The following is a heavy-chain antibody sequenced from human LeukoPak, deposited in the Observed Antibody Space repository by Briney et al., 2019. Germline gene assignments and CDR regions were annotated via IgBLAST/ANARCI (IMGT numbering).Heavy chain of an antibody. CDR3: STAGLYDSSGSIDH. Sequence: WASVKVSCKVSGSTLTDFSIHWVRQAPGKGLEWMGGFDREDGETIYAQKFQGRVTMTEDTSTNTPYMELSSLTSEDTAVYYCSTAGLYDSSGSIDHWGQGTLVTVSS. D-gene: IGHD3-22*01. J-gene: IGHJ4*02. V-gene: IGHV1-24*01. CDR2: FDREDGET. CDR1: GSTLTDFS.